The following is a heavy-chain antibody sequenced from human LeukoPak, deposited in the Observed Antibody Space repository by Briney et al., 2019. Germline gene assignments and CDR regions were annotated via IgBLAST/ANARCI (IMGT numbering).Heavy chain of an antibody. CDR3: ARGRYHSYYYYYYMDV. CDR2: IYYSGST. V-gene: IGHV4-61*01. CDR1: GGSISSDNYF. Sequence: SETLSLTCTVSGGSISSDNYFWSWIRQPPGKGLEWIGYIYYSGSTNYNPSLKSRVTISVDTSKNQFSLKLSSVTAADTAVYYCARGRYHSYYYYYYMDVWGKGTTVTISS. J-gene: IGHJ6*03. D-gene: IGHD3-9*01.